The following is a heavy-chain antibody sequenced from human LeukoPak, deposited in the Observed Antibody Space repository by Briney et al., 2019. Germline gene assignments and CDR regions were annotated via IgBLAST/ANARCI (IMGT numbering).Heavy chain of an antibody. V-gene: IGHV1-18*01. Sequence: GASVKVSCKASGYTITSYGISWVRQAPGQGLEWMGWISAYNGNTNYAQKLQGRVTMTTDTSTSTAYMELRSLRSDDTAVYYCARGPSITMVRGGQWYYYMDVWGKGTTVTISS. J-gene: IGHJ6*03. CDR3: ARGPSITMVRGGQWYYYMDV. CDR1: GYTITSYG. CDR2: ISAYNGNT. D-gene: IGHD3-10*01.